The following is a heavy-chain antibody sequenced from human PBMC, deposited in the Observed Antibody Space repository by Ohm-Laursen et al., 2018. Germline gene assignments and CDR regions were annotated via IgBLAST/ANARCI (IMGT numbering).Heavy chain of an antibody. CDR3: AKDGSSYEYYFDY. V-gene: IGHV3-23*01. CDR1: GFTFSSYA. J-gene: IGHJ4*02. D-gene: IGHD6-13*01. Sequence: SLRLSCAASGFTFSSYAMSWVRQAPGKGLEWVSAISGSGGSTYYADSVKGRFTISRDNSKNTLYLQMNSLRAEDTAVYYCAKDGSSYEYYFDYWGQGTLVTVSS. CDR2: ISGSGGST.